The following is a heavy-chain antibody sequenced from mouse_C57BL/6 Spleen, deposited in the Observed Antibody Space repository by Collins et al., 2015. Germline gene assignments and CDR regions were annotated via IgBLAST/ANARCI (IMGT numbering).Heavy chain of an antibody. V-gene: IGHV2-9*02. Sequence: QVQLKESGPGLVAPSQSLSITCTVSGFSLTSYGVHWVRQPPGKGLEWLGVIWAGGSTNYNSALMSRLSISKDNSKSQVFLKMNSLQTDDTAMYYCARDGGITTRAMDYWGQGTSVTVSS. CDR2: IWAGGST. CDR1: GFSLTSYG. J-gene: IGHJ4*01. CDR3: ARDGGITTRAMDY. D-gene: IGHD2-4*01.